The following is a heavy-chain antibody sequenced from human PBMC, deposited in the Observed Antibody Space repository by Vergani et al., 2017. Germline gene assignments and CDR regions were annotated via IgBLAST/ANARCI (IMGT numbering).Heavy chain of an antibody. CDR2: INHSGST. CDR1: VGSFIGYY. V-gene: IGHV4-34*01. CDR3: ARQYYYYYYMDV. Sequence: QVQLQQWGAGLLKPSETLSLTCAVSVGSFIGYYFIWIRQPPGKGLEWIGEINHSGSTNYNPSLKSRVTISVDTSKNQFSLKLSSVTAADTAVYYCARQYYYYYYMDVWGKGTTVTVSS. J-gene: IGHJ6*03.